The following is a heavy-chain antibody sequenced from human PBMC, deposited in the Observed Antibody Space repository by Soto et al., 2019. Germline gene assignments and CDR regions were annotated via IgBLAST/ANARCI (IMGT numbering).Heavy chain of an antibody. CDR3: SRAFIGIHGMDV. V-gene: IGHV3-23*01. CDR2: ISKDAAST. J-gene: IGHJ6*02. D-gene: IGHD1-26*01. Sequence: EVQLLDSGGGLVQPGGSLRLSCAASGFTFSDYAMNWVRQAPGKGLEWVSAISKDAASTYYADSVKGRFTISRDNSKNTLFLQLNSLRAEDTSVYYCSRAFIGIHGMDVWGQGTTVTVSS. CDR1: GFTFSDYA.